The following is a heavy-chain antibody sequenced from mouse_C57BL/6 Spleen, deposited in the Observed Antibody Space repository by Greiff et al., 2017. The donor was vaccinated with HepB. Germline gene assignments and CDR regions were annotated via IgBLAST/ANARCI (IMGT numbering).Heavy chain of an antibody. D-gene: IGHD1-1*01. CDR2: INPSSGYT. CDR1: GYTFTSYW. Sequence: VQLQQSGAELAKPGASVKLSCKASGYTFTSYWMHWVQQRPGQGLEWIGYINPSSGYTKSNQKFKDKATLTADKSSSTAYMQLRSLTYEDSAVYYCARTTVVEDYAMDYWGQGTSVTVSS. J-gene: IGHJ4*01. CDR3: ARTTVVEDYAMDY. V-gene: IGHV1-7*01.